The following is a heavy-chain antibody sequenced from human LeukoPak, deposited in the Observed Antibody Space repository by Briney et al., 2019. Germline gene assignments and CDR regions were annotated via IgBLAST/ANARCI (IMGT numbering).Heavy chain of an antibody. J-gene: IGHJ4*02. D-gene: IGHD1-26*01. CDR3: ARDDLSGSYYDY. CDR2: ISSSGSTI. Sequence: PGGSLRLSCAASGFTFSSYEMNWVRQAPGKGQEWVSYISSSGSTIYYADSVKGRFTISRDNAKNSLYLQMNSLRAEDTAVYYCARDDLSGSYYDYWGQGTLVTVSS. V-gene: IGHV3-48*03. CDR1: GFTFSSYE.